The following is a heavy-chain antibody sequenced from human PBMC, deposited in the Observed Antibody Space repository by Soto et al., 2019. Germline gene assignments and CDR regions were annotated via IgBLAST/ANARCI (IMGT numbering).Heavy chain of an antibody. CDR1: GGSISSYY. CDR2: IYYSGST. CDR3: ARHMGYSSSWYAVTPDAFDI. J-gene: IGHJ3*02. V-gene: IGHV4-59*08. Sequence: QVQLQESGPGLVKPSETLSLTCTVSGGSISSYYWSWIRQPPGKGLEWIGYIYYSGSTNYNPSLKSRVTISVDTSKNQFSLKLSSVTAADTAVYYCARHMGYSSSWYAVTPDAFDIWGQGTMVTVSS. D-gene: IGHD6-13*01.